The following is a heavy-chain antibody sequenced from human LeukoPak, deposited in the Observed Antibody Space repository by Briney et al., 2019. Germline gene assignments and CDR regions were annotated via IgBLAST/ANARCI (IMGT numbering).Heavy chain of an antibody. V-gene: IGHV1-46*01. Sequence: ASVKVSCKASGYTFTSYYMHWVRQAPGQGLEWMGIINPSGGSTSYAQKFLSRVTMTRDMSTSTVYMELSSLRSEDTAVYYCARGAHCSSTSCPTGDAFDIWGQGTMVTVSS. CDR1: GYTFTSYY. D-gene: IGHD2-2*01. CDR2: INPSGGST. CDR3: ARGAHCSSTSCPTGDAFDI. J-gene: IGHJ3*02.